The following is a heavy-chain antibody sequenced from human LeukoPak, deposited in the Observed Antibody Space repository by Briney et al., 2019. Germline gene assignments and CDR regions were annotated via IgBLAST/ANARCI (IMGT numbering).Heavy chain of an antibody. D-gene: IGHD2-15*01. CDR1: GFTFSSYA. CDR2: ISGSGGST. J-gene: IGHJ5*02. Sequence: QPGGSLRLSCAASGFTFSSYAMSWVRQAPGKGLEWVSAISGSGGSTHYADAVEGRFTISRDNSKNTLLLQMNSLRAEDTAVYFCATDPSTGYDWFDPWGQGTLVTVSS. V-gene: IGHV3-23*01. CDR3: ATDPSTGYDWFDP.